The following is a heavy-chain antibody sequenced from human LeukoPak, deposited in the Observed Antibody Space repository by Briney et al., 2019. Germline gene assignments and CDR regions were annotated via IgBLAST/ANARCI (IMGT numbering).Heavy chain of an antibody. CDR2: ISSSSSYI. V-gene: IGHV3-21*01. CDR3: ARVTKDYYYGSGSYYSRYFDY. J-gene: IGHJ4*02. D-gene: IGHD3-10*01. Sequence: GGSLRLSCAASGFTFSSYSMNWVRQAPGKGLEWVSSISSSSSYIYYADSVKGRFTISRDDAKNSLYLQMSSLRAEDTAVYYCARVTKDYYYGSGSYYSRYFDYWGQGTLVTVSS. CDR1: GFTFSSYS.